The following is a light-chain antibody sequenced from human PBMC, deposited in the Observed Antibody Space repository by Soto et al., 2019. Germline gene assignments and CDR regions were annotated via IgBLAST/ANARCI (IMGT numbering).Light chain of an antibody. Sequence: DIQMTQSPSSVSASVGDRVTITCRASQDINKWLAWYQQKPGLAPNRVIYTASRLHGGGPSRFSGSASGTDFTLTISSLQPEDVATYYCQQGKSFPLTFGGGTKVDIK. V-gene: IGKV1-12*01. CDR2: TAS. CDR1: QDINKW. J-gene: IGKJ4*01. CDR3: QQGKSFPLT.